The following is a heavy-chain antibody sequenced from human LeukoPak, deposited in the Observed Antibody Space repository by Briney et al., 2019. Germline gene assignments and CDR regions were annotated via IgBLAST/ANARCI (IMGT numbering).Heavy chain of an antibody. Sequence: GGSLRLSCAASGFTFSSYWMHWVRQAPGKGLVWVSRIYIDGGTTTYADSVKGRFTISRDNGKNALFLQMNSLRVEDTAVYYCARWGTYSSSWLGAFDIWGQGTMATVSS. V-gene: IGHV3-74*01. CDR2: IYIDGGTT. CDR3: ARWGTYSSSWLGAFDI. J-gene: IGHJ3*02. CDR1: GFTFSSYW. D-gene: IGHD6-13*01.